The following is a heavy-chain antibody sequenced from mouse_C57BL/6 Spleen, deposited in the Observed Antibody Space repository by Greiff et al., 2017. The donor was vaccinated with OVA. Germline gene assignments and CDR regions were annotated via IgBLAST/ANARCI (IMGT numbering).Heavy chain of an antibody. CDR1: GYTFTSYS. J-gene: IGHJ2*01. CDR2: IDPSDSYT. V-gene: IGHV1-59*01. CDR3: ARGGQGIGY. D-gene: IGHD1-1*02. Sequence: QVQLQQSGAELARPGTSVKMSCKASGYTFTSYSMHWVKQRPGQGLEWIGVIDPSDSYTNYNQKFKGKATLTADPSSSTAYMQHSSLTSDDSAVYYCARGGQGIGYWGQGTTLTVSA.